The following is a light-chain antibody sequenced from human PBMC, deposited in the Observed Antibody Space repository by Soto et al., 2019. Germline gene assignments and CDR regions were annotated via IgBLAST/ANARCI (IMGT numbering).Light chain of an antibody. J-gene: IGKJ3*01. Sequence: EIVLTQSPVTLSLSPGERASLSGRASQSVSSSYLAWYQQKPGQAPRLLIYGASSRATGIPDRFSGSGSGTDFTLTISRLEPEDFAVYYCQQYGGSFRVFGPGTKVDI. CDR1: QSVSSSY. CDR2: GAS. V-gene: IGKV3-20*01. CDR3: QQYGGSFRV.